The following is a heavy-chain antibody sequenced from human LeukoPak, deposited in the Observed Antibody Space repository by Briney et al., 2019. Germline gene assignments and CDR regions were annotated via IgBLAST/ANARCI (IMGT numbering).Heavy chain of an antibody. Sequence: GGSLRLSCAASGFTFSSYAMHWVRQAPGKGLEWVALIPYDGSNKYYADSVKGRFTVSRDNSKNMLYLQMNSLRAEDTAVYYCAKVSESNYDFLTGYYTPYYFDYWGQGTLVTVSS. CDR2: IPYDGSNK. V-gene: IGHV3-30*04. J-gene: IGHJ4*02. CDR1: GFTFSSYA. D-gene: IGHD3-9*01. CDR3: AKVSESNYDFLTGYYTPYYFDY.